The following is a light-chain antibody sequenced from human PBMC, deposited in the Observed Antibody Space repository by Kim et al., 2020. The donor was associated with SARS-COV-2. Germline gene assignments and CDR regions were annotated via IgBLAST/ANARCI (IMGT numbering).Light chain of an antibody. V-gene: IGKV3-20*01. CDR1: QSVSSNY. J-gene: IGKJ1*01. CDR2: GAS. Sequence: EIVLTQSPGTLSLSPGERATLSCRASQSVSSNYLAWYQQKPGQAPRVLIYGASSRATGIPDRFSGSGSGTDFTLTITRLEPEDFAVYYCQQYSSSPATFGQGTKVDIK. CDR3: QQYSSSPAT.